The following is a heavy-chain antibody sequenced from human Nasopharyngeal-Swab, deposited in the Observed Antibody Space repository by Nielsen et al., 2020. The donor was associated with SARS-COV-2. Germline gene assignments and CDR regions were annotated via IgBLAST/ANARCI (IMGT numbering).Heavy chain of an antibody. D-gene: IGHD3-22*01. CDR3: AKKFHYYDSSGYARGAFDY. V-gene: IGHV3-23*01. CDR2: ISGSGGST. CDR1: GFTFSSYA. J-gene: IGHJ4*02. Sequence: GGSLRLSCAASGFTFSSYAMNWVRQAPGKGLEWVSAISGSGGSTYYADSVKGRFTISRDNSKNTLYLQMNSLRAEDTAVYYCAKKFHYYDSSGYARGAFDYWGQGTLVTVSS.